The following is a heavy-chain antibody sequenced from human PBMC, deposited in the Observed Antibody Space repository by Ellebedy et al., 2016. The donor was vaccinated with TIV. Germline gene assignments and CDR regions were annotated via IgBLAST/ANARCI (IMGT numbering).Heavy chain of an antibody. CDR2: MNQDGSAK. D-gene: IGHD3-16*01. CDR3: ATDGSYGDYRSPTHAFVM. J-gene: IGHJ3*02. CDR1: GFTFNSYW. V-gene: IGHV3-7*01. Sequence: GGSLRLSCAASGFTFNSYWMTWVRQAPGKGLEWVANMNQDGSAKYYVDSLRGRFTISRDNAKNSLYLQMSSLRGEDTAVYYCATDGSYGDYRSPTHAFVMWGRGTLVTVSS.